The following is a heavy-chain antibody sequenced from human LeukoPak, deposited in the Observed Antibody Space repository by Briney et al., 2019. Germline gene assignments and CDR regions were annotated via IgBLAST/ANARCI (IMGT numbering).Heavy chain of an antibody. CDR1: GGSISNDGSF. V-gene: IGHV4-39*01. CDR2: MSYGGDT. CDR3: VRRLSYYFGVDV. J-gene: IGHJ6*02. Sequence: SETLSLTCTVSGGSISNDGSFWGWIRQPPGKGLEWIGSMSYGGDTYYSPALKSRLTISVDPPKNQFSLKLRSVTAADTAVYHCVRRLSYYFGVDVWGQGATVIVSS.